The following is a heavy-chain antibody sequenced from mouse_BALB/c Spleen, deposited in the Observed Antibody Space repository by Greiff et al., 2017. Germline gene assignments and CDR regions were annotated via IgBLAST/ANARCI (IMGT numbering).Heavy chain of an antibody. Sequence: EVKLMESGGGLVQPGGSRKLSCAASGFTFSSFGMHWVRQAPEKGLEWVAYISSGSSTIYYADTVKGRFTISRDNPKNTLFLQMTSLRSEDTAMYYCAGCGSSYGRFAYWGQGTLVTVSA. CDR2: ISSGSSTI. V-gene: IGHV5-17*02. D-gene: IGHD1-1*01. CDR3: AGCGSSYGRFAY. CDR1: GFTFSSFG. J-gene: IGHJ3*01.